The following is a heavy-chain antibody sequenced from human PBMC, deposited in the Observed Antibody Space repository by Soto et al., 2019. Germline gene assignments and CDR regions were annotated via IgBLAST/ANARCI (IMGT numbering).Heavy chain of an antibody. J-gene: IGHJ4*02. CDR1: GGSISSSSYY. Sequence: PSETLSLTCTVSGGSISSSSYYWGWIRQPPGKGLEWIGSIYYSGSTYYNPSLKSRVTISVDTSKNQFSLKLSSVTAADTAVYYCASGYCSGGSCYRNYWGQGTLVTVSS. CDR3: ASGYCSGGSCYRNY. D-gene: IGHD2-15*01. CDR2: IYYSGST. V-gene: IGHV4-39*01.